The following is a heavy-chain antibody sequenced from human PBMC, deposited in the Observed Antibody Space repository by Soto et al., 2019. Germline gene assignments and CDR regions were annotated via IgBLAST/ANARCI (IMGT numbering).Heavy chain of an antibody. Sequence: GASVKVSCKASGYTFTSYYIHWVRQAPGQGLEWMGILNPSGGTTTYAQKFQGRVTMTRDTSTSTVYMELSSLRSEDTAVYYCAREEVDAIQADFYYYYDMDVWGQGTTVTVSS. CDR2: LNPSGGTT. J-gene: IGHJ6*02. D-gene: IGHD2-15*01. CDR1: GYTFTSYY. CDR3: AREEVDAIQADFYYYYDMDV. V-gene: IGHV1-46*01.